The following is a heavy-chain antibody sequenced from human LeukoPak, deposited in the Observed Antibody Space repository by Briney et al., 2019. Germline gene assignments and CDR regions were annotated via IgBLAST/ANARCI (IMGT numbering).Heavy chain of an antibody. V-gene: IGHV4-59*01. CDR2: IYYSGST. Sequence: PSETLSLTCTVSGGSISSYYWSWIRQPPGKGLEWIGYIYYSGSTNYNPSLKSRVTISVDTSKNQFSLKLSSVTAADTAVYYCARATLEGWFDPWGQGTLVTVSS. CDR1: GGSISSYY. J-gene: IGHJ5*02. CDR3: ARATLEGWFDP.